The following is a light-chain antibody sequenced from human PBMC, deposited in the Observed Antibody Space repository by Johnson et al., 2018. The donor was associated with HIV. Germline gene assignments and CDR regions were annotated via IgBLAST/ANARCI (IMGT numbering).Light chain of an antibody. J-gene: IGLJ1*01. CDR1: SSNIGTNY. V-gene: IGLV1-51*02. Sequence: QPVLTQPPSVSAAPGQKVTISCSGSSSNIGTNYVSWYQQLPGTAPKLLMFENNQRHSGLPDRFSGSKSGTSATLGITGLQPGDEADYYCGTWDTSLSAYVFGTGTKVTVL. CDR3: GTWDTSLSAYV. CDR2: ENN.